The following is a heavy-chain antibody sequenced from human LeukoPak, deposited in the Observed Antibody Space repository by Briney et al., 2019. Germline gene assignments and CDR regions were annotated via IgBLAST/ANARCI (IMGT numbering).Heavy chain of an antibody. Sequence: GGSLRLSCAASGFTFSNYGMSWVRQAPGKGLEWVASMKQDGSEKYYVDSVKGRFTISRHNAENSLYLQMNSLRAEDTAVYYCAGDNYDSSGWVAFDIWGKGTMVTVSS. J-gene: IGHJ3*02. CDR2: MKQDGSEK. CDR3: AGDNYDSSGWVAFDI. D-gene: IGHD3-22*01. V-gene: IGHV3-7*01. CDR1: GFTFSNYG.